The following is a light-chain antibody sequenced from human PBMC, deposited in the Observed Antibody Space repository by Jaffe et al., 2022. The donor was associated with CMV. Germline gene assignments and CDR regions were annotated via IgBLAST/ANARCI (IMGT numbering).Light chain of an antibody. V-gene: IGKV1-9*01. CDR2: AAS. CDR1: QGVSSS. Sequence: DIQLTQSPSFLSASVGDRVTITCRASQGVSSSLAWYQQRPGKAPKLLIYAASTLEGGVPSRFSGSGSGTEFTLTISTLQPEDFATYYCQQLNRYPLTFGGGTKVEIK. J-gene: IGKJ4*01. CDR3: QQLNRYPLT.